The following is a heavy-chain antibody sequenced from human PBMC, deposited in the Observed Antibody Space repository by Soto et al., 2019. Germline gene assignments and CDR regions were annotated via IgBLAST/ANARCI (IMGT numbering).Heavy chain of an antibody. Sequence: EVQLLESGGGLVQPGGSLRLSCAASGFTFSSYAMSWVRQAPGKGLEWVSSITSTGDRAYYSDSVKVRFTVSRDNSKNTLYLQMNSLRAEDTAVYYCAKYYMVTRSPFDYWGQGTLVTVSS. CDR2: ITSTGDRA. D-gene: IGHD5-18*01. CDR3: AKYYMVTRSPFDY. CDR1: GFTFSSYA. V-gene: IGHV3-23*01. J-gene: IGHJ4*02.